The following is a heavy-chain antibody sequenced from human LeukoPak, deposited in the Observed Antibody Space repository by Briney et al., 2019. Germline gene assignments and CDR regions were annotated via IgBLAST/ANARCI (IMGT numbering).Heavy chain of an antibody. CDR1: GFTFSSYE. V-gene: IGHV3-48*03. J-gene: IGHJ4*02. CDR2: ISVSGSTI. CDR3: AKDSEPYHLLPYYFDY. D-gene: IGHD2-2*01. Sequence: SGGSLRLSCAASGFTFSSYEMNWVRQAPGKGLEWVSYISVSGSTIYFADSVKGRFTISRDNSKNTLYLQMNSLRAEDTAVYYCAKDSEPYHLLPYYFDYWGQGTLVTVSS.